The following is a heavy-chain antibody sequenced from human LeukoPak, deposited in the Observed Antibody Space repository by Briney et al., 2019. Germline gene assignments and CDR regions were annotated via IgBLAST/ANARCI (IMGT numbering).Heavy chain of an antibody. D-gene: IGHD6-13*01. Sequence: SGTLSLTCAVSGDSISSSNWWSWVRQPPGKGLEWIGEIYHSGSTNYNPSLKSRVTISVDKSKNQFSLKLSSVTAADTAVYYCARRPISSRLTIFDYWGQGTLVTVSS. CDR1: GDSISSSNW. CDR2: IYHSGST. V-gene: IGHV4-4*02. J-gene: IGHJ4*02. CDR3: ARRPISSRLTIFDY.